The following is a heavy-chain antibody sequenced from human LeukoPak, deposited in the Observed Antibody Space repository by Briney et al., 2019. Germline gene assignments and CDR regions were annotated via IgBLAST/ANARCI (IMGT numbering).Heavy chain of an antibody. V-gene: IGHV4-39*01. Sequence: SETLSLTCTVSGGSISSSSYYWGWIRQPPGKGLEWIGSIYYSGSTYYNPSLKSRVTISVDTSKNQFSLKLSSVPAADRAVYYCATRGSGDDNAPGGNWFDPWGQGTLVTVSS. J-gene: IGHJ5*02. D-gene: IGHD3-16*01. CDR2: IYYSGST. CDR1: GGSISSSSYY. CDR3: ATRGSGDDNAPGGNWFDP.